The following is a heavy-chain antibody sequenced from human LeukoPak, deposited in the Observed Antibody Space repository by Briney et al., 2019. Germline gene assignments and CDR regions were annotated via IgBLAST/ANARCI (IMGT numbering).Heavy chain of an antibody. Sequence: GASVKVSCKASGYTFTSYGISWVRQAPGQRLEWMGWINAGNGNTKYSQKFQGRVTITRDTSASTAYMELSSLRSEDTAVYYCARDTYQPLLHTQFDYWGQGTLVTVSS. CDR1: GYTFTSYG. CDR3: ARDTYQPLLHTQFDY. CDR2: INAGNGNT. J-gene: IGHJ4*02. V-gene: IGHV1-3*01. D-gene: IGHD2-2*01.